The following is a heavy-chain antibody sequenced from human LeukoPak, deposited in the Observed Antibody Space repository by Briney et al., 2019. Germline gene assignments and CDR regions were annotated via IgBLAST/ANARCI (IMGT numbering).Heavy chain of an antibody. J-gene: IGHJ4*02. V-gene: IGHV1-8*01. D-gene: IGHD1-26*01. CDR3: TRGSLSGSSRDY. CDR1: GYTFTGYD. Sequence: ASVRVSCKASGYTFTGYDINWVRQATGQGLEWMGWMNPNTGDTGYAQKFQGRVTMTRNSSIDTAYMELSGLRSEDTAVYYCTRGSLSGSSRDYWGQGALLTVSS. CDR2: MNPNTGDT.